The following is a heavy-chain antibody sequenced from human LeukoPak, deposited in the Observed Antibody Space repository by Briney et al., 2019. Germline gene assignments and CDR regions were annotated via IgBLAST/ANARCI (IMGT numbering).Heavy chain of an antibody. CDR3: ARDLDSLPGW. Sequence: ASVKVSCKASGYTFTSYYMHWVRQAPGQGLEWMGLINPTGGSTGYAQKFQGRVTMTRDTSISTAYMELSRLRSDDTAVYYCARDLDSLPGWWGQGTLVTVSS. CDR2: INPTGGST. D-gene: IGHD2-15*01. V-gene: IGHV1-2*06. CDR1: GYTFTSYY. J-gene: IGHJ4*02.